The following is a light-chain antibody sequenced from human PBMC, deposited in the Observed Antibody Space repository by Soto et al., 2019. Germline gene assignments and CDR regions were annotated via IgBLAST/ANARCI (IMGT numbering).Light chain of an antibody. CDR1: SSDVGAYDY. CDR2: EVS. Sequence: QSVLTQPASVSGSPGQSITISCTGTSSDVGAYDYVSWFQHHPGEAPKLIIYEVSNRPSGVSSRFSGSKSGNTASLTISGLQPEDEADYYCNSYTTSTTLVFGGGTKLTVL. J-gene: IGLJ2*01. V-gene: IGLV2-14*01. CDR3: NSYTTSTTLV.